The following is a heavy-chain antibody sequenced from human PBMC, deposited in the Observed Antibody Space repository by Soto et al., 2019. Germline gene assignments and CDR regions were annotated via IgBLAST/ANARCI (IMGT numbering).Heavy chain of an antibody. V-gene: IGHV4-59*01. J-gene: IGHJ5*02. Sequence: SETLSLTCTVSGGSIRGFYWSWIRQPPGKGLEWIGYIFSNGITNYSPSLESRVTISVDTSKNQFSLKLSSVTAADTAVYYCARGLSIRGVIITYSWFDPWGQGILVTVSS. CDR1: GGSIRGFY. CDR3: ARGLSIRGVIITYSWFDP. D-gene: IGHD3-10*01. CDR2: IFSNGIT.